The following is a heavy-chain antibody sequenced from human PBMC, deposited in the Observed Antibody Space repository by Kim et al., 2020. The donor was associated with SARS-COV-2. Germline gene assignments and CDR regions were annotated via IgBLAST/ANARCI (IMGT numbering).Heavy chain of an antibody. CDR1: GFTFSSYS. J-gene: IGHJ4*02. V-gene: IGHV3-21*01. CDR2: ISSSSSYI. Sequence: GGSLRLSCAASGFTFSSYSMNWVRQAPRKGLEWVSSISSSSSYIYYADSVKGRFTISRDNAKNSLYLQMNSLRAEDTAVYYCARAIRLVRGVIIKGYYFDYWGQGTLVTVSS. D-gene: IGHD3-10*01. CDR3: ARAIRLVRGVIIKGYYFDY.